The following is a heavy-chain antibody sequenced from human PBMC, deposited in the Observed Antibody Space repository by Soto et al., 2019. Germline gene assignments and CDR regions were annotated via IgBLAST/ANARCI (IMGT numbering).Heavy chain of an antibody. V-gene: IGHV1-2*02. Sequence: QVQLVQSGAEVKKPGASVKVSCKASGYTFTGYYMHWVRQAPGQGLEWMGWINPNSGGTNYAQKFQGRVTMTRDTPIRTAYMELSRLRSDDTAVYYCARVAELELPESNYYYGMDVWGQGTTVTVSS. CDR3: ARVAELELPESNYYYGMDV. CDR2: INPNSGGT. CDR1: GYTFTGYY. D-gene: IGHD1-7*01. J-gene: IGHJ6*02.